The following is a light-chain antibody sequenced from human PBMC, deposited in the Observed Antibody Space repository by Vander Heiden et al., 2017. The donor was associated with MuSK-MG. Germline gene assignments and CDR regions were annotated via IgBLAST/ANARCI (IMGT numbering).Light chain of an antibody. J-gene: IGKJ4*01. V-gene: IGKV1-39*01. CDR1: QSISDF. Sequence: DIQMTQSPSSLSASVGDRVSITCRASQSISDFLNWYQHKPGKAPTLLIYAASRLQRGVPSRFSGSGSGTDFTLTISNLQPEDFATYYCQQTYSLVSFGGGTKVEV. CDR3: QQTYSLVS. CDR2: AAS.